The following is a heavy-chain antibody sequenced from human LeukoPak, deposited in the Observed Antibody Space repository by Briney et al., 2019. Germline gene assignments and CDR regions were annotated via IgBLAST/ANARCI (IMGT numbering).Heavy chain of an antibody. Sequence: GGSLRLSCAASGFTFNNYGMHWVRQAPGKGLKWVAFIRYNGNNQYYADSVEGRFTISRDNSKNTLYLQMNSLKGDDTAVYYCAKDSAFYYIDVWGKGTTVIISS. D-gene: IGHD3-10*01. CDR1: GFTFNNYG. CDR3: AKDSAFYYIDV. J-gene: IGHJ6*03. CDR2: IRYNGNNQ. V-gene: IGHV3-30*02.